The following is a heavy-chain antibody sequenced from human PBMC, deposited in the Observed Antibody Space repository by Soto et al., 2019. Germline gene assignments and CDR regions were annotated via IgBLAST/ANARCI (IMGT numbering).Heavy chain of an antibody. Sequence: EVQLVESGGGLVQPGGSPRLSCAASGFTFSSSYMNWVRQAPGKGLVWVERITSDGSSTTYADSVKGRFTISRDNAKNTLYLQMNSLRAEDTAVYSCARERGGGFGDVWGQGTTVTVSS. CDR2: ITSDGSST. CDR3: ARERGGGFGDV. V-gene: IGHV3-74*01. J-gene: IGHJ6*02. D-gene: IGHD3-10*01. CDR1: GFTFSSSY.